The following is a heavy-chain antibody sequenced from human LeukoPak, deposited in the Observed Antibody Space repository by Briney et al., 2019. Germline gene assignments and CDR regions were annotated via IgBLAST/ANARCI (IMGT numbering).Heavy chain of an antibody. CDR2: ISSSSSTI. CDR1: GFTFSSYS. Sequence: PGGSLRLSCAASGFTFSSYSMNWVRQAPGKGLEWVSYISSSSSTIYYADSVKGRFTISRDNAKNSLYLQMNSLRSEDTAVYYCARENLPHDYGDWTGLDYWGQGTLVTVSS. D-gene: IGHD4-17*01. CDR3: ARENLPHDYGDWTGLDY. J-gene: IGHJ4*02. V-gene: IGHV3-48*04.